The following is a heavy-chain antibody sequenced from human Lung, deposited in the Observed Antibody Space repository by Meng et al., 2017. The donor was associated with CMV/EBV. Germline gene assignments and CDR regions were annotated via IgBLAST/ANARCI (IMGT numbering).Heavy chain of an antibody. D-gene: IGHD6-13*01. Sequence: GGSLRPXCKRSGYSSTSYWIGWVRQMPGKGLEWMGIIYPGDSDTRYSPSFQGQVTISADKSISTAYLQWSSLKASDTAMYYCASPPSGAAGNNYFDYWGQGXLVTVSS. J-gene: IGHJ4*02. V-gene: IGHV5-51*01. CDR3: ASPPSGAAGNNYFDY. CDR1: GYSSTSYW. CDR2: IYPGDSDT.